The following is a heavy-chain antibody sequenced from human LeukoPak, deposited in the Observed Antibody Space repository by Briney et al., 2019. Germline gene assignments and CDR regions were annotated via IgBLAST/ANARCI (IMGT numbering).Heavy chain of an antibody. CDR3: ARAHIVVVPAEGDYYYYYGMDV. CDR1: GYTFTGYY. CDR2: IIPILGIA. D-gene: IGHD2-2*01. V-gene: IGHV1-69*04. J-gene: IGHJ6*02. Sequence: SVKVSCKASGYTFTGYYMHWVRQAPGQGLEWMGRIIPILGIANYAQKFQGRVTITADKSTSTAYMELSSLRSEDTAVYYCARAHIVVVPAEGDYYYYYGMDVWGQGTTVTVSS.